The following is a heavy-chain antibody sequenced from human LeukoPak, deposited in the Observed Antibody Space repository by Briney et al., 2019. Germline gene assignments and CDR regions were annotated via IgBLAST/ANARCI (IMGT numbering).Heavy chain of an antibody. CDR2: MNPNSGNT. Sequence: ASVKVSCKASGYTFKNYDINWVRQATGQGLEWMGWMNPNSGNTGFARKFQDRVSMTRDTSINTAYMDLISLRSGDTAVYYCARATPGGLHGYSFDYXGQGTXVTVYS. D-gene: IGHD5-24*01. J-gene: IGHJ4*02. CDR1: GYTFKNYD. V-gene: IGHV1-8*02. CDR3: ARATPGGLHGYSFDY.